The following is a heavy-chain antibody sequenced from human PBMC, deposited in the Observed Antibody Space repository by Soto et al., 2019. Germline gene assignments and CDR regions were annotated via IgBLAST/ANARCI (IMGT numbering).Heavy chain of an antibody. V-gene: IGHV4-31*09. CDR2: IYYSGST. Sequence: PSETLSLTCTVSGGSISSVGYYWSWIRKHPGKGLEWIGYIYYSGSTYYNPSLRSRVSMSVDKSKNQFSLHLTSVTAADTAVYYCARLQFGEGFDYWGQGALVTVSS. J-gene: IGHJ4*02. CDR1: GGSISSVGYY. CDR3: ARLQFGEGFDY. D-gene: IGHD4-4*01.